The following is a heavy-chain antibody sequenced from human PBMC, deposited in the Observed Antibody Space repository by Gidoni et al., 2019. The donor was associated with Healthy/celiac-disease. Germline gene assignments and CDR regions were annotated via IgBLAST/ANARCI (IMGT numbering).Heavy chain of an antibody. D-gene: IGHD2-15*01. V-gene: IGHV4-39*01. Sequence: QLQLQESGPGLVKPSETLSLTCTVSGGSISSSSYYWGWIRQPPGKGLEWIGSIYYSGSTYYNPSLKSRVTISVDTSKNQFSLKLSSVTAADTAVYYCARRRVEGYCSGGSCRDYFDYWGQGTLVTVSS. CDR3: ARRRVEGYCSGGSCRDYFDY. CDR2: IYYSGST. CDR1: GGSISSSSYY. J-gene: IGHJ4*02.